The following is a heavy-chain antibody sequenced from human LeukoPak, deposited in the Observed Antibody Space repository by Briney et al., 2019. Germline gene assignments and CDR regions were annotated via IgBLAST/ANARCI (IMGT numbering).Heavy chain of an antibody. CDR3: ARHFEMTHNEPGFFDY. CDR2: IYPGDSDT. J-gene: IGHJ4*02. V-gene: IGHV5-51*01. Sequence: GESLKISCKGSGYSFTSYWIGWVRQMPGKGLEWMGIIYPGDSDTRYSPSFQGQVTISADKSISTAYLQWSSLKASDTAMYYCARHFEMTHNEPGFFDYWGQGTLVTVSS. D-gene: IGHD1-14*01. CDR1: GYSFTSYW.